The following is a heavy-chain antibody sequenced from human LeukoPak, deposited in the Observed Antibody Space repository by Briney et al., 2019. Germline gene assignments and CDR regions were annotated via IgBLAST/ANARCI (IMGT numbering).Heavy chain of an antibody. V-gene: IGHV3-53*01. CDR3: TRDLGLRLGELSFSDY. J-gene: IGHJ4*02. Sequence: GGFLRLSCAASGFTFSSYAMSWVRRAPGKGLEWVSVIYSGGSTYYADSVKGRFTISRDNSKNTLYLQMNSLRAEDTAVYYCTRDLGLRLGELSFSDYWGQGTLVTVSS. CDR1: GFTFSSYA. D-gene: IGHD3-16*02. CDR2: IYSGGST.